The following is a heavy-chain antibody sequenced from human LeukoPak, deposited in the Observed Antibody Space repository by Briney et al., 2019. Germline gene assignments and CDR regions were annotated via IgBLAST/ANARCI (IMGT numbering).Heavy chain of an antibody. CDR3: ARADELGDHHIDS. J-gene: IGHJ4*02. D-gene: IGHD2-21*02. CDR2: VNPNTGAT. CDR1: GYTFTAYY. V-gene: IGHV1-2*02. Sequence: GASVKVSCKASGYTFTAYYIHRLRQAPGQGLEWMGWVNPNTGATMYAQKFQGRVTMTRDTSISTAYIDVSRLLSDDTAVYYCARADELGDHHIDSWGQGTLVTVSS.